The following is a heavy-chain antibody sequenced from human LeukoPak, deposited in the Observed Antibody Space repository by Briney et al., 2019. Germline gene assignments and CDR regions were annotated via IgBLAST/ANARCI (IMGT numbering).Heavy chain of an antibody. Sequence: GGSLRLSCAASGFTFSSYAMGWVRQAPGKGLEWVSAISGSGGSTYYADSVKGRFTISRDNSKNTLYLQMNSLRAEDTAVYYCAKHGSSGWYRLWYWGQGTLVTVSS. J-gene: IGHJ4*02. CDR2: ISGSGGST. CDR1: GFTFSSYA. D-gene: IGHD6-19*01. CDR3: AKHGSSGWYRLWY. V-gene: IGHV3-23*01.